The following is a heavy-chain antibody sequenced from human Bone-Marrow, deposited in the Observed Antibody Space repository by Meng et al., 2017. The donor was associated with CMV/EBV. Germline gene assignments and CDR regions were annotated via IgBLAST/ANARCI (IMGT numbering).Heavy chain of an antibody. CDR3: ARAEAVVGTWRD. J-gene: IGHJ4*02. CDR2: ISSSSSYI. Sequence: GGSLRLSCAASGFTFSSYSMNWVRQAPGKGLEWVSSISSSSSYIYYADSVKGRFTISRDNAKNSLYLQMNSLRAEDTAVYYCARAEAVVGTWRDWGQGTLVTVSS. V-gene: IGHV3-21*01. D-gene: IGHD5-18*01. CDR1: GFTFSSYS.